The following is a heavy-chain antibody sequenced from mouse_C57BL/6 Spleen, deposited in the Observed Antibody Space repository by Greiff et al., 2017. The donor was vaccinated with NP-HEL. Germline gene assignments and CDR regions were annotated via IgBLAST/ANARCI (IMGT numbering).Heavy chain of an antibody. D-gene: IGHD1-1*01. J-gene: IGHJ4*01. V-gene: IGHV14-3*01. CDR3: ARALYYYGSSPYAMDY. Sequence: VQLKQSVAELVRPGASVKLSCTASGFNIKNTYMHWVKQRPEQGLEWIGRIDPANGNTKYAPKFQGKATITVDTSSNTAYLQLSSLTSEDTAIYYCARALYYYGSSPYAMDYWGQGTSVTVSS. CDR1: GFNIKNTY. CDR2: IDPANGNT.